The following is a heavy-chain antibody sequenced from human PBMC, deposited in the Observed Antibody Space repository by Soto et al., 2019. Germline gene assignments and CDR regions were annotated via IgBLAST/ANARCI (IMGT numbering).Heavy chain of an antibody. D-gene: IGHD6-25*01. Sequence: QVQLQESGPGLVKPSQTLSVTCTVSGASVTSGGYYWTWIRQHSGKVLEWIGNIYSDGRTYYSPSLKSRLTISLDMSKNQFSLRLTSVTVADTAVYYCASGYKYPSDYWGQGTLVAVSS. CDR2: IYSDGRT. J-gene: IGHJ4*02. CDR1: GASVTSGGYY. V-gene: IGHV4-31*03. CDR3: ASGYKYPSDY.